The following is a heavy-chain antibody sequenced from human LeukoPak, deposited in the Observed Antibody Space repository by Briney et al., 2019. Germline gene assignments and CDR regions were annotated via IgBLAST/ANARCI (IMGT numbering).Heavy chain of an antibody. D-gene: IGHD5-24*01. Sequence: SVKVSCKASGGTFSSYAISWVRQAPGQGLEWMGGIIPIFGTANYAQKFQGRVTITADESTSTAYMELSSLRSEDTAVYYRASGVLEMATTTFDYWGQGTLVTVSS. CDR2: IIPIFGTA. CDR3: ASGVLEMATTTFDY. J-gene: IGHJ4*02. V-gene: IGHV1-69*13. CDR1: GGTFSSYA.